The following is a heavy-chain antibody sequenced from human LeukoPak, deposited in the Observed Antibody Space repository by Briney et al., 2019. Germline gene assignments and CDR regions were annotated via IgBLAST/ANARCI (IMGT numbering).Heavy chain of an antibody. V-gene: IGHV4-59*01. D-gene: IGHD3-22*01. CDR1: GGSIRSYY. CDR2: FSYSGST. J-gene: IGHJ4*02. CDR3: ARGLIGVGGIDY. Sequence: SETLSLTCTVSGGSIRSYYWGWIRQPPGKGLEWIGYFSYSGSTNYNPSLKSRVTISPDTSKNQFSLKVTSVTAADTAVYCCARGLIGVGGIDYWGQGTLVTVSS.